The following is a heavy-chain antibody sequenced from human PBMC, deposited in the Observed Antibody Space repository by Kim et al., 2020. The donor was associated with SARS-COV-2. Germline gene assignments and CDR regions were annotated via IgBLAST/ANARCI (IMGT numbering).Heavy chain of an antibody. Sequence: TYYADSVRGRYFISRDNSKNTVGLQMNSLRADDTALYYCSTQRDSDDFWGRGTLVTVFS. V-gene: IGHV3-23*01. CDR2: T. J-gene: IGHJ4*02. D-gene: IGHD2-2*01. CDR3: STQRDSDDF.